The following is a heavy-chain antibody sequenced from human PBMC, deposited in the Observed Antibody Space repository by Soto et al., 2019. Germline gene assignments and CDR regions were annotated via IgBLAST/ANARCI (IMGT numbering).Heavy chain of an antibody. J-gene: IGHJ4*02. CDR1: GGSISNYY. Sequence: KPSETLSLTCTVSGGSISNYYWSWIRQSPGKGLEYIGYVYYSGNTNYNPSLKSRVTISVDTSKNQFSLKLSSVTAADTAVYYCARQLGYCSGGTCFRSYYFDYWGQGTLVTVSS. V-gene: IGHV4-59*01. CDR2: VYYSGNT. D-gene: IGHD2-15*01. CDR3: ARQLGYCSGGTCFRSYYFDY.